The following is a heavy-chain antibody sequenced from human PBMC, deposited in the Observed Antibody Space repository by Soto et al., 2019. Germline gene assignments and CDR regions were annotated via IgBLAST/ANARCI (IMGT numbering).Heavy chain of an antibody. V-gene: IGHV4-4*07. CDR2: IYHTGSI. J-gene: IGHJ6*02. CDR1: GGSITSYY. CDR3: ARDMRVFGGIDV. Sequence: QVQLQESGPGLVEPSETLSLTCTVSGGSITSYYWSWIRQSAGKGLEWIGRIYHTGSINYNPSLQSRVTLSVDTSKNQVALKVTSVTAADAAIYYCARDMRVFGGIDVWGQGTTVTVSS. D-gene: IGHD3-3*01.